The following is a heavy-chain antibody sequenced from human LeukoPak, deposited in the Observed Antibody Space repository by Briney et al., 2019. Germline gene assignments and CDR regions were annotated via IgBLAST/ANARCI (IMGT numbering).Heavy chain of an antibody. J-gene: IGHJ5*02. CDR3: AKGAGGFSYYNWFDP. V-gene: IGHV4-39*07. Sequence: SETLSLTCTVSGRSISSSPYYWGWIRQPPGKGLEWIWSIYYSGTTHYSPSLESRVTISVDTSKNQFSLKLASVTAADTAIYYCAKGAGGFSYYNWFDPWGQGTLVTVSS. CDR2: IYYSGTT. D-gene: IGHD5-18*01. CDR1: GRSISSSPYY.